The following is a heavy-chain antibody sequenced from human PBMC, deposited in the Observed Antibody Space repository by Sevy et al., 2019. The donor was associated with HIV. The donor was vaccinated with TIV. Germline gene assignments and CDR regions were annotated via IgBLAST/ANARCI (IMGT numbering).Heavy chain of an antibody. Sequence: GGSLRLSCAASGFTFSSYSMNWVRQAPGKGLEWVSYISSSSSTIYYADSVKGRFTISRDNAKNSLYLQMNSLRAEDTAVYYCVRDHRGIMITFGGVIAPDYWGQGTLVTVSS. CDR1: GFTFSSYS. D-gene: IGHD3-16*02. CDR3: VRDHRGIMITFGGVIAPDY. J-gene: IGHJ4*02. CDR2: ISSSSSTI. V-gene: IGHV3-48*01.